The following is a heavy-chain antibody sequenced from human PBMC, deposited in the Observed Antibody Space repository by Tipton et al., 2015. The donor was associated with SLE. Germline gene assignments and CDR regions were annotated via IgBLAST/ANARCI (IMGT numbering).Heavy chain of an antibody. CDR2: ISYTETT. D-gene: IGHD2-15*01. Sequence: TLSLTCTVSGGSLSGDTYYWTWIRQLPGKGLEWLGYISYTETTKYNPSLESRVIISVDTSKNQFSLRLSPVTAADTAMYYCARHVGVAYCYAMDVWGQGTTVVISS. J-gene: IGHJ6*02. V-gene: IGHV4-61*01. CDR1: GGSLSGDTYY. CDR3: ARHVGVAYCYAMDV.